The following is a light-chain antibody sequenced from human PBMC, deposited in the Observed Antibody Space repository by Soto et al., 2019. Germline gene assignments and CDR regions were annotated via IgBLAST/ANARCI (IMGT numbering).Light chain of an antibody. V-gene: IGKV1-5*01. CDR3: QQYNSYPPWT. J-gene: IGKJ1*01. Sequence: DIQVTQSPPTLSASVGDRVTITCRASQTISTWMAWYQQKPGKAPKLLVYDASTLQSGVASRFSGSGSGTEFTLIISGLQPDDFATYYCQQYNSYPPWTFGQGTKVDIK. CDR2: DAS. CDR1: QTISTW.